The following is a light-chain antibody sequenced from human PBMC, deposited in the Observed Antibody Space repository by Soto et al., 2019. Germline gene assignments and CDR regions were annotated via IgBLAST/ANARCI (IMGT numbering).Light chain of an antibody. CDR3: QHYDNLPFT. CDR2: DAS. Sequence: DIQMTQSPSSLSASVGDRVTITCQASQDISNYLNWYQQKPGKAPKLLIYDASNLETGVPSRFSGSGSGTYFTFTISILQPEDIASYYCQHYDNLPFTFGPGTKVDIK. J-gene: IGKJ3*01. V-gene: IGKV1-33*01. CDR1: QDISNY.